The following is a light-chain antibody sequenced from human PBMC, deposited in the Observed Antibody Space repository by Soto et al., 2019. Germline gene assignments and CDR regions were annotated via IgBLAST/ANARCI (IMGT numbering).Light chain of an antibody. CDR3: QNWGSGIVV. J-gene: IGLJ2*01. CDR1: SGHSNYA. V-gene: IGLV4-69*01. CDR2: LNSDGRH. Sequence: QLVLTQSPSASASLGASVKLTCTLSSGHSNYAIAWHQQQSEKAPRYLMTLNSDGRHSKGDGIPDRFAGSSSGAERYLTISSLQSEDEADYYCQNWGSGIVVFGGGTKLTVL.